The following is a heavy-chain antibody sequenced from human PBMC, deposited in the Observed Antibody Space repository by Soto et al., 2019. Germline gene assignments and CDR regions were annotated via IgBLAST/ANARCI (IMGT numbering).Heavy chain of an antibody. V-gene: IGHV4-39*01. D-gene: IGHD3-10*01. CDR2: IYYSGST. CDR1: GGSISSSSYY. J-gene: IGHJ4*02. CDR3: ARLSAVQKYRDY. Sequence: PSETLSLTCTVSGGSISSSSYYWGWIRQPPGKGLEWIGGIYYSGSTYYNPSLKSRVTISVDTSKNQFSLKLSSVTAADTAVYYCARLSAVQKYRDYWGQGTLVTVSS.